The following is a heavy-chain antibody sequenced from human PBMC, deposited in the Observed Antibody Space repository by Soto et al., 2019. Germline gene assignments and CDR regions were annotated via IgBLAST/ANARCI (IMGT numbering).Heavy chain of an antibody. J-gene: IGHJ4*02. D-gene: IGHD3-9*01. CDR3: ARQPRILTGYSGHFDY. CDR1: GDSVSSNSAA. Sequence: PSQTLSLTCAISGDSVSSNSAAWNWIRQSPSRGLEWLGRTYYRSKWYSDYAVSVKSRITINPDTSKNQFSLQLNSVTPEDTAVYYCARQPRILTGYSGHFDYWGQGTLVTVSS. V-gene: IGHV6-1*01. CDR2: TYYRSKWYS.